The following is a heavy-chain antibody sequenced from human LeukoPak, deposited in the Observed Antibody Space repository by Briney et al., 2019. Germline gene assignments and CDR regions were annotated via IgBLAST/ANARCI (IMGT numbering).Heavy chain of an antibody. CDR2: IRSDGSNK. CDR1: TFTFSSYD. D-gene: IGHD6-19*01. V-gene: IGHV3-30*02. CDR3: AGWNYFDY. Sequence: GGSLRLSCAASTFTFSSYDMHWVRQAPGKGLEWVAFIRSDGSNKYYADSVKGRFTISRDNSKNTLYLQMDSLRAEDTALYFCAGWNYFDYWGQGTLVTVSS. J-gene: IGHJ4*02.